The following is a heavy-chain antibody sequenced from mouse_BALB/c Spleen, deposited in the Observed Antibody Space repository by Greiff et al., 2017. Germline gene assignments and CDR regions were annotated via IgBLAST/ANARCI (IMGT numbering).Heavy chain of an antibody. Sequence: VQLVESGAELAKPGASVKMSCKASGYTFTSYWMHWVKQRPGQGLEWIGYINPSTGYTEYKQKFKDKATLTADKSSSTAYMQLSSLTSEDSAVYYCAVYGNYVSWFAYWGQGTLVTVSA. CDR3: AVYGNYVSWFAY. CDR2: INPSTGYT. D-gene: IGHD2-1*01. CDR1: GYTFTSYW. V-gene: IGHV1-7*01. J-gene: IGHJ3*01.